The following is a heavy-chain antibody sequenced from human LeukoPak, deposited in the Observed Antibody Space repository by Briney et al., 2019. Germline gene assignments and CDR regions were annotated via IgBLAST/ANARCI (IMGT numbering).Heavy chain of an antibody. Sequence: GASVNVSCKASGYTFTNYYMHWVRQAPGQGLEWMGIINPSGGSTSYAQKFQGRVTMTRDTSTSTVYMELSSLRSEDTAVYYCARDTSSGTYSGRNWDPEYWFDPWGQGTLVTVSS. CDR1: GYTFTNYY. D-gene: IGHD1-26*01. J-gene: IGHJ5*02. CDR2: INPSGGST. CDR3: ARDTSSGTYSGRNWDPEYWFDP. V-gene: IGHV1-46*01.